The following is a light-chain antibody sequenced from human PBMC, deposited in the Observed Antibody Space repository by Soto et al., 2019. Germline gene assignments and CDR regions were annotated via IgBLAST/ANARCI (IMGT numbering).Light chain of an antibody. CDR2: EVN. CDR1: SSDVGGYKY. CDR3: SSYAGINNLGV. V-gene: IGLV2-8*01. J-gene: IGLJ1*01. Sequence: QSVLTQPPSASGSPGQSVTISCTGTSSDVGGYKYVSWYQQHPGKAPKLMIFEVNKRPSWVPDRFSGSKSGNTASLTVSGLQAEDEADYYCSSYAGINNLGVFGTGTKLTVL.